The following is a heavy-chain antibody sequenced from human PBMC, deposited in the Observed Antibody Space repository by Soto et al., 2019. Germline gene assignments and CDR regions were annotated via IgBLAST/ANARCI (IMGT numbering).Heavy chain of an antibody. V-gene: IGHV3-23*01. J-gene: IGHJ6*03. Sequence: EVQLLESGGGLVQPGGSLRLSCAASGFTFSSYAMSWVRQAPGKGLEWVSAISGSGDGTYYADSVKGRFTISRDNSKNTLYLQMNSLRAEDTAVYYCAKGVLNDGWSNYYYYYYMDVWGKGTTVTVSS. D-gene: IGHD1-1*01. CDR3: AKGVLNDGWSNYYYYYYMDV. CDR2: ISGSGDGT. CDR1: GFTFSSYA.